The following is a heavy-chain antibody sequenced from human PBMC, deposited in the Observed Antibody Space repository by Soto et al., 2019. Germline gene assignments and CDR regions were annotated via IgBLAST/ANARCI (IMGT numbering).Heavy chain of an antibody. CDR1: AYTFTGCY. V-gene: IGHV1-2*02. J-gene: IGHJ4*02. D-gene: IGHD6-19*01. Sequence: ASVKVSCKTSAYTFTGCYLHWVRQAPGQGLEWMGWINPNGGGTIYAQKFQGRLTMTRDTSITTAYMELSRLRSDDTAFYYCATSSDWSPLLDYWGQGTQVTVSS. CDR3: ATSSDWSPLLDY. CDR2: INPNGGGT.